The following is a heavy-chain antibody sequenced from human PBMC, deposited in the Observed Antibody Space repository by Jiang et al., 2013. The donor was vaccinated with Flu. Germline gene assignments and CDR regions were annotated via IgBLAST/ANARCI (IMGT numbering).Heavy chain of an antibody. CDR2: INPSGGFT. CDR1: GYTFTSYY. V-gene: IGHV1-46*01. Sequence: GAEVKKPGASVKVSCKASGYTFTSYYLHWVRQAPGQGLEWMGMINPSGGFTTYAQKFQGRVTLTRDTSTSTLYMDLSSLTSGDTAVYFCARVLSCGGSCYYFDHWGQGTLVTVSS. D-gene: IGHD2-15*01. J-gene: IGHJ4*02. CDR3: ARVLSCGGSCYYFDH.